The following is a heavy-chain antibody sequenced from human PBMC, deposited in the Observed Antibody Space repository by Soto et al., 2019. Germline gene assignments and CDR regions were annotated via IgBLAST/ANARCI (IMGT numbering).Heavy chain of an antibody. V-gene: IGHV3-74*01. CDR2: FNSDGSTT. J-gene: IGHJ4*02. CDR3: AKDLSGSRPSYYFDY. Sequence: GGSPRLSCAASGFTFGSYWMHWVRQAPGKGLEWVSRFNSDGSTTNYADSVKGRFTISRDNAKNTLYLQMNSLRAEDTAVYYCAKDLSGSRPSYYFDYWGQGTLVTVSS. CDR1: GFTFGSYW. D-gene: IGHD3-10*01.